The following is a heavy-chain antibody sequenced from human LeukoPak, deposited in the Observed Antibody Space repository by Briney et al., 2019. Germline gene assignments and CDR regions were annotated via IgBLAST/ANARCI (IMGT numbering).Heavy chain of an antibody. Sequence: GSLRLSCAASGFTFSSYWMSWVRQAPGKGLEWVANIKQDGSEKYYVDSVKGRFTISRDNAKNSLYLQMNSLRAEDTAVYYCARSGSGWYGNWFDPWGQGTLVTVSS. D-gene: IGHD6-19*01. CDR2: IKQDGSEK. CDR1: GFTFSSYW. CDR3: ARSGSGWYGNWFDP. V-gene: IGHV3-7*01. J-gene: IGHJ5*02.